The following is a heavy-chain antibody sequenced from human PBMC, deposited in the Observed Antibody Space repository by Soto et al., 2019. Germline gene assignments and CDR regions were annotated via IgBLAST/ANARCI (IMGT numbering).Heavy chain of an antibody. CDR1: GGTFSSYT. CDR2: IIPILGIA. CDR3: ARDLAVALNWFDP. V-gene: IGHV1-69*04. J-gene: IGHJ5*02. D-gene: IGHD6-19*01. Sequence: SVKVSCKASGGTFSSYTISWVRQAPGQGLEWMGRIIPILGIANYAQKFQGRVTITADKSTSTAYMELRSLRSDDTAVYYCARDLAVALNWFDPWGQGTLVTVSS.